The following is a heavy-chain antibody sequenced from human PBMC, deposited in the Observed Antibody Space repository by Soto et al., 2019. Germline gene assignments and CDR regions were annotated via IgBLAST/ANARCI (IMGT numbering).Heavy chain of an antibody. CDR1: GGTFSSYA. V-gene: IGHV1-69*13. CDR2: IIPIFGTA. Sequence: GASVKVSCKASGGTFSSYAISWVRQAPGQGLEWMGGIIPIFGTANYAQKFQGRVTITADESTNTAYMELSSLRSEDTAVYYCAGIKSRYSGSYYGFTYYYGMDVWGQGTTVTVSS. D-gene: IGHD1-26*01. CDR3: AGIKSRYSGSYYGFTYYYGMDV. J-gene: IGHJ6*01.